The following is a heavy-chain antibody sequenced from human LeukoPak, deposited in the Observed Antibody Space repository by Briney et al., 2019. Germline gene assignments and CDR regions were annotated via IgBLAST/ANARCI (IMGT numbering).Heavy chain of an antibody. CDR2: INPNSGAT. J-gene: IGHJ5*02. CDR1: GYTFTAFY. D-gene: IGHD6-13*01. CDR3: ARAHLIAAAGYNWFDP. V-gene: IGHV1-2*02. Sequence: GASVNVSCKASGYTFTAFYMHWVRQAPGQGLECMGWINPNSGATNYEQKFQGRVTMTRDTSISTAYIELSTLRSDDTAVYYCARAHLIAAAGYNWFDPWGQGTLVTVSS.